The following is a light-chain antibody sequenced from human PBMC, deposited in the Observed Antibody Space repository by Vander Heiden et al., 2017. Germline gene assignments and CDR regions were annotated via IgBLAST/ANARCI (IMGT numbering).Light chain of an antibody. J-gene: IGLJ3*02. V-gene: IGLV2-14*01. CDR3: TSYTTSSTLV. Sequence: QSALTQPASVSVSPGQSITISCTGTSSDIGTYDYVSWYQQHPGKAPKLMIYDVSSRPSGVSYRFSGSKSAYTASLTISGLQAEDEADYYCTSYTTSSTLVFGGGTKLTVL. CDR1: SSDIGTYDY. CDR2: DVS.